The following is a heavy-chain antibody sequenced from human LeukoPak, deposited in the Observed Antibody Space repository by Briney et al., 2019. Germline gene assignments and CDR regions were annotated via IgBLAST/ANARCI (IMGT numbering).Heavy chain of an antibody. D-gene: IGHD3-10*01. CDR1: GFTLSNYE. J-gene: IGHJ6*03. CDR3: TYGSGSYYNYYYYMDV. V-gene: IGHV3-49*04. Sequence: GGSLRLSCAASGFTLSNYEMNWVRQAPGKGLEWVGFIRSKAYGGTTEYAASVKGRFTISRDDSKSIAYLQMNSLKTEDTAVYYCTYGSGSYYNYYYYMDVWGKGTTVTISS. CDR2: IRSKAYGGTT.